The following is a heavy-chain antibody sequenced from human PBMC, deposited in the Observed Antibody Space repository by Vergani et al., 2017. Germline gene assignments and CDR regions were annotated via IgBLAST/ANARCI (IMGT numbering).Heavy chain of an antibody. J-gene: IGHJ6*02. V-gene: IGHV1-69*13. CDR2: IIPIFGTA. Sequence: QVQLVQSGAEVKKPGSSVKVSCKASGGTFSSYAISWVRQAPGQGLEWMGRIIPIFGTANYAQKFQGRVTITADESTSTAYMELSSLRSEDTAVYYCARHRGSGGFFPSSYFYGMDVWGHGTTVTVSS. CDR3: ARHRGSGGFFPSSYFYGMDV. CDR1: GGTFSSYA. D-gene: IGHD3-10*01.